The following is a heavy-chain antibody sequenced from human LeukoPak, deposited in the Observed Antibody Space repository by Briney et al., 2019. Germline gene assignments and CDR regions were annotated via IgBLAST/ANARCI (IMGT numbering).Heavy chain of an antibody. V-gene: IGHV3-30*04. Sequence: GGSLRLSCAASGFTFSSYAMHWVRQAPGKGLEWVAVISYDGSNKYYADSVKGRFTISRDNSKNTLYLQMNSLRAEDTAVYYCAREGSYYDSSGYYGAFDIWGQGTMVTVSS. D-gene: IGHD3-22*01. CDR3: AREGSYYDSSGYYGAFDI. CDR1: GFTFSSYA. J-gene: IGHJ3*02. CDR2: ISYDGSNK.